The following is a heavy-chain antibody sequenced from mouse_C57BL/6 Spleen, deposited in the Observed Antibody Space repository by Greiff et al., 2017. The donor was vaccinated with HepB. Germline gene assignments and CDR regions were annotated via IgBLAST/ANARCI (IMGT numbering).Heavy chain of an antibody. CDR3: ARGGMDSYAMDY. D-gene: IGHD2-3*01. V-gene: IGHV1-64*01. J-gene: IGHJ4*01. CDR1: GYTFTSYW. Sequence: QVQLQQPGAELVKPGASVKLSCKASGYTFTSYWMHWVKQRPGQGLEWIGMIHPNSGSTNYNEKFKSKATLTVDKSSSTAYMQLSSLTYEDAAVYYCARGGMDSYAMDYWGQGTSVTVSS. CDR2: IHPNSGST.